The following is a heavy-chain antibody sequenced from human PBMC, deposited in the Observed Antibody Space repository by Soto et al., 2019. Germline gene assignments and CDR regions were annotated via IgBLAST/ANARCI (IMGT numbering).Heavy chain of an antibody. CDR1: GYSFTGYW. D-gene: IGHD1-26*01. J-gene: IGHJ3*02. CDR3: AVVRVGATMDAFDM. Sequence: PGESLKISCKGSGYSFTGYWINWVRQVPGKGLEWMGRIDPSDSYTSYSPSLEGHVTISADKSVSTAYLQWSSLKASDTAMYYCAVVRVGATMDAFDMWGQGTMVTVSS. V-gene: IGHV5-10-1*01. CDR2: IDPSDSYT.